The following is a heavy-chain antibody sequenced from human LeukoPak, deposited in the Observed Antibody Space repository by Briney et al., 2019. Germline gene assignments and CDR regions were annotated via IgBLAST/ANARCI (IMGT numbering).Heavy chain of an antibody. CDR2: IRSKANSYAT. D-gene: IGHD6-19*01. J-gene: IGHJ4*02. Sequence: PGGSLRLSCAASGFTFSGSAMHWVRQASGKGLEWVGRIRSKANSYATACAASVKGRFTISRDDSKNTAYLQMNSLKTEDTAAYYCTVAGDFDYWGQGTLVTVSS. V-gene: IGHV3-73*01. CDR1: GFTFSGSA. CDR3: TVAGDFDY.